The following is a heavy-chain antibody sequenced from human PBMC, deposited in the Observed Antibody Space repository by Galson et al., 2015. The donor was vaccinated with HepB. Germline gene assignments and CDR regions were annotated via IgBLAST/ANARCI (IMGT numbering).Heavy chain of an antibody. CDR3: ARLGSPYYGSGTDAFDI. CDR2: IDPSDSYT. CDR1: GYSFTSYW. V-gene: IGHV5-10-1*01. J-gene: IGHJ3*02. Sequence: QSGAEVKKPGESLRISCKGSGYSFTSYWISWVRQMPGKGLEWMGRIDPSDSYTNYSPSFQGHVTISADKSISTAYLQWSNLKASDTAMYYCARLGSPYYGSGTDAFDIWGQGTMVTVSS. D-gene: IGHD3-10*01.